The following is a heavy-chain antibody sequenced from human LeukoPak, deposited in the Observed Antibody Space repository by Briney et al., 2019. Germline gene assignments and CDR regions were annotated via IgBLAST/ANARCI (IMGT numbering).Heavy chain of an antibody. J-gene: IGHJ5*02. V-gene: IGHV1-46*01. Sequence: ASVKVSCKASGYTFTSYYMHWVRQAPGQGLEWMGIINPSGGSTSYAQKFQGRVTMTRDTSTSTVYMELSSLRSEDTAVYYCARDRDSSGWTNWFDPWGQGTPGHRLL. CDR1: GYTFTSYY. D-gene: IGHD6-19*01. CDR3: ARDRDSSGWTNWFDP. CDR2: INPSGGST.